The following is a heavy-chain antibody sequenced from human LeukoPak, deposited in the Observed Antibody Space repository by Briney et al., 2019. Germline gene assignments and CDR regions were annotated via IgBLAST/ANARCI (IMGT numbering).Heavy chain of an antibody. V-gene: IGHV3-48*03. D-gene: IGHD3-22*01. CDR3: AKDPHYYDDSGQYFQY. Sequence: GGSLRLSCAASGFTFSSYETNWVRPAPGKGLDWVSYISSSGSTIYYADSVKGRFTISRDNSKNKLYLQMNSLRDEDTAVYYCAKDPHYYDDSGQYFQYWGQGTLVTVSS. J-gene: IGHJ1*01. CDR1: GFTFSSYE. CDR2: ISSSGSTI.